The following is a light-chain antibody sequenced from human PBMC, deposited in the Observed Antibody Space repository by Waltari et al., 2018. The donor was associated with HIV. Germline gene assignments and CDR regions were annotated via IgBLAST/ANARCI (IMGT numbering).Light chain of an antibody. V-gene: IGLV2-23*01. J-gene: IGLJ3*02. CDR3: CSYGGDDTLV. CDR2: DDS. CDR1: STNVGSFSL. Sequence: QSALTQPASVSGSLGQSITIPCTGASTNVGSFSLVSWYQNRPGQAPTLIIYDDSKRPLGISSRFSGSKSGNTASLTISGLQSEDEADYYCCSYGGDDTLVFGGGTKVTAL.